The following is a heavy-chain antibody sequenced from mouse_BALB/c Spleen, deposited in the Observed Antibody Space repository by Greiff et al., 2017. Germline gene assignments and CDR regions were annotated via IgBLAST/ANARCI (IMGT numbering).Heavy chain of an antibody. D-gene: IGHD1-1*01. CDR2: ISYSGST. V-gene: IGHV3-8*02. CDR1: GDSITSGY. Sequence: EVMLVESGPSLVKPSQTLSLTCSVTGDSITSGYWNWIRKFPGNKLEYMGYISYSGSTYYNPSLKSRISITRDTSKNQYYLQLNSVTTEDTATYYCARLGYYGPYYFDYWGQGTTRTVSS. CDR3: ARLGYYGPYYFDY. J-gene: IGHJ2*01.